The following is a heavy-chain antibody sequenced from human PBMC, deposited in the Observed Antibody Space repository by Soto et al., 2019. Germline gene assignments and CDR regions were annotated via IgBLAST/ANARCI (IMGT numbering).Heavy chain of an antibody. CDR1: GFTFDDYA. CDR3: TRSDKWGYGVDY. D-gene: IGHD5-18*01. CDR2: ISWNGGSI. V-gene: IGHV3-9*01. Sequence: EVQLVESGGGLVQPGRSLRLSCAASGFTFDDYAMHWVRQAPGKGLEWVSGISWNGGSIGYADSVKGRFTISRDNAKNSLYLQMNSLRAEDTALYYCTRSDKWGYGVDYWGQGTLVTVSS. J-gene: IGHJ4*02.